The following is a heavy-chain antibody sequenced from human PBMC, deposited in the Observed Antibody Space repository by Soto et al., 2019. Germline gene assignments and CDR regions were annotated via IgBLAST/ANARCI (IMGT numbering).Heavy chain of an antibody. CDR2: ISGSGGST. V-gene: IGHV3-23*01. CDR1: GFTFSSYG. D-gene: IGHD5-18*01. J-gene: IGHJ4*02. Sequence: PGGSLRLSCAASGFTFSSYGMSWVRQAPGEGLEWVSGISGSGGSTYYADSVKGRFTISRDNSKNTLYLQMYSLRAEDTAVYYCAKTGPGSSYGYYFDSWGQGTQVTVSS. CDR3: AKTGPGSSYGYYFDS.